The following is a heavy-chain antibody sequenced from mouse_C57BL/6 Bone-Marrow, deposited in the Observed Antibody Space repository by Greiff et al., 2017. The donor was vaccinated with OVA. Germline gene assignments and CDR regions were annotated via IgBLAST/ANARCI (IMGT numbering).Heavy chain of an antibody. V-gene: IGHV5-4*01. J-gene: IGHJ4*01. Sequence: EVQGVESGGGLVKPGGSLKLSCAASGFTFSSYAMSWVRQTPEKRLEWVATISDGGSYTYYPDNVKGRFTISRDNAKNNLYLQMSHLKSEDTAMYYCARDGPQYYYAMDYWGQGTSVTVSS. CDR2: ISDGGSYT. CDR3: ARDGPQYYYAMDY. CDR1: GFTFSSYA.